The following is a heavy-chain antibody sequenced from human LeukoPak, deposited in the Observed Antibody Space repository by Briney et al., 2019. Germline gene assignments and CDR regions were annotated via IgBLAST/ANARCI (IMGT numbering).Heavy chain of an antibody. CDR2: ISSSGSTI. V-gene: IGHV3-48*03. D-gene: IGHD1-1*01. CDR1: GFTFSSYE. CDR3: ARESRTTNYYYGMDV. J-gene: IGHJ6*02. Sequence: GGSLRLSCAASGFTFSSYEMNWVRQAPGKGLEWVSYISSSGSTIYYADSVKGRFTISSDNAKNSLYLQMNSLRAEDTAVYYCARESRTTNYYYGMDVWGQGTTVTVSS.